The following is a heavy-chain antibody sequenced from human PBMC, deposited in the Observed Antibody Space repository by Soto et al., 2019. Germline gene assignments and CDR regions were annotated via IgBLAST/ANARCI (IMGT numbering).Heavy chain of an antibody. CDR3: AREMPLVGILGAEPFDY. Sequence: DVQLLESGGGFIQPGGSLRLSCAASGFTFTDYAFSWVRQAPGQGLEWVSVISADGEKSLHADSVTGRFTISRDNSKNTISLHMTSLRVDDTAVYFCAREMPLVGILGAEPFDYWGQGTLVTVSS. V-gene: IGHV3-23*01. CDR1: GFTFTDYA. CDR2: ISADGEKS. D-gene: IGHD1-26*01. J-gene: IGHJ4*02.